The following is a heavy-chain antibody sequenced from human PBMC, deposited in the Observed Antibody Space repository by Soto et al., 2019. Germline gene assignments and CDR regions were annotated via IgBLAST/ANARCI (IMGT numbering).Heavy chain of an antibody. CDR1: GYTFTSYA. Sequence: QVQLVQSGAEVKKPGASVKVSCKASGYTFTSYAISWVRQAPGQGLEWMGWISSYNGNTNDAQKLQGRVTMTTDTTPTTASMERRSVRSAVTALCYGARSGPPAGSWGQGTLVTVSP. J-gene: IGHJ5*02. CDR2: ISSYNGNT. CDR3: ARSGPPAGS. D-gene: IGHD3-10*01. V-gene: IGHV1-18*01.